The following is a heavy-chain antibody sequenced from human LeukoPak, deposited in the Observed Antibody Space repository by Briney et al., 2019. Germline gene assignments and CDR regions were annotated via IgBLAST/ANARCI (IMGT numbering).Heavy chain of an antibody. V-gene: IGHV3-33*01. CDR2: IWYDGNYK. CDR1: GFTFSTYG. D-gene: IGHD6-13*01. CDR3: ARDGGQQMEKFDY. J-gene: IGHJ4*02. Sequence: PGWSLRLSCVASGFTFSTYGMHWVRQAPGKGLEWVALIWYDGNYKYYADSVKGLFTISRDNSKNTLYLQMNSLRVEDTAVYYCARDGGQQMEKFDYWGQGTLVTVSS.